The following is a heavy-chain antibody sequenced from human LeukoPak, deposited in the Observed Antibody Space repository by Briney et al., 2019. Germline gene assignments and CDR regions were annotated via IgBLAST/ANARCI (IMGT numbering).Heavy chain of an antibody. D-gene: IGHD6-19*01. J-gene: IGHJ6*02. Sequence: PGGSLRLSCAASGLTFSSYAMSWVRQAPGKGLEWVSLISGSGGSSYYADCVKGRFTISRDNSKNTLYLQMNRLRAEDTAVYYCAKSPRGAVTGAYGMDVWGQGTRSPSP. CDR1: GLTFSSYA. V-gene: IGHV3-23*01. CDR2: ISGSGGSS. CDR3: AKSPRGAVTGAYGMDV.